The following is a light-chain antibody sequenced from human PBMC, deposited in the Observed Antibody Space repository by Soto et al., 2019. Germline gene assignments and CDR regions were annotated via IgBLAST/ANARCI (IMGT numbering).Light chain of an antibody. CDR1: SIDVGAYTS. CDR2: EVS. CDR3: CSYAGSPYV. V-gene: IGLV2-14*01. Sequence: QSVLTQPASVSGSPGQSITISCTGTSIDVGAYTSVSWYRQHPGKAPKLMIYEVSNRPSGVSNRFSGSKSGNTASLTISGLQAEDEADYYCCSYAGSPYVFGTGTKVTVL. J-gene: IGLJ1*01.